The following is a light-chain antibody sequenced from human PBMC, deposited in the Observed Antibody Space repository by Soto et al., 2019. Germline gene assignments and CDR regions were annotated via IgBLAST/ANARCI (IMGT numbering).Light chain of an antibody. V-gene: IGLV2-14*01. CDR1: SSDVGGYNY. Sequence: QSVLTQPASVSASPGQSITISCTGTSSDVGGYNYVAWYQQHPDKAPKLLIYDVTNRPSGVSIRFSGSKSGDTASLTISGLLPEDEADYYCTSYKSIYTYVFGTGTKVTVL. J-gene: IGLJ1*01. CDR3: TSYKSIYTYV. CDR2: DVT.